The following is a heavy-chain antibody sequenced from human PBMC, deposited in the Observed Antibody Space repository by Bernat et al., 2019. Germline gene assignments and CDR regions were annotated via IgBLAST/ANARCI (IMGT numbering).Heavy chain of an antibody. J-gene: IGHJ4*02. Sequence: EVQLVESGGGLVKPGGSLRLSCAASGFTFSSYSMNWVRQAPGKGLEWVSYIGSSSSYIYYADSVKGRFTISRDNAKNSLYLQMNSLRAEDTAVYYCARGPAALHFDYWGQGTLVTVSS. CDR2: IGSSSSYI. CDR1: GFTFSSYS. V-gene: IGHV3-21*05. D-gene: IGHD6-25*01. CDR3: ARGPAALHFDY.